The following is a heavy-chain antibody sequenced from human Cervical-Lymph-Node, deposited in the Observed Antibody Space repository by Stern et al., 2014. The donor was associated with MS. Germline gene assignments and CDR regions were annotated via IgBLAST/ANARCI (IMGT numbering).Heavy chain of an antibody. J-gene: IGHJ4*02. Sequence: VQLVQSGAEVKKPGESLKISCKGSGYSFTANWIAWVRQMPGQGLEWRGIIYLGDSDTRSSPSFQGQVTISADKSISTAYLQWSSLKASDTAMYYCARDYGDYAFDYWGQGTLVTVSS. D-gene: IGHD4-17*01. CDR3: ARDYGDYAFDY. CDR1: GYSFTANW. CDR2: IYLGDSDT. V-gene: IGHV5-51*01.